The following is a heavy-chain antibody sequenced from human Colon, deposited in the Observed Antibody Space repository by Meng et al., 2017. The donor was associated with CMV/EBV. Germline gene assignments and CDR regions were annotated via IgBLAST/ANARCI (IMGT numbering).Heavy chain of an antibody. CDR3: AKVFFPSGSYSAIDY. Sequence: GGSLRLSCAASGFTFSSYGMHWVRQAPGKGLEWVAVIWYDGSNKYYADSVKGRFTISRDNSKNTLYLQMNSRRAEDTAVYYCAKVFFPSGSYSAIDYWGQGTLVTVSS. V-gene: IGHV3-33*06. J-gene: IGHJ4*02. D-gene: IGHD1-26*01. CDR1: GFTFSSYG. CDR2: IWYDGSNK.